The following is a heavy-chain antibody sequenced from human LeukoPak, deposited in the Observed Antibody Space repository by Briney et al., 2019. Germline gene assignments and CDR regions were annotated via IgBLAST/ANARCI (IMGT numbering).Heavy chain of an antibody. J-gene: IGHJ3*02. D-gene: IGHD1-26*01. V-gene: IGHV3-7*01. CDR3: ARTVRGIVMPQNAFDI. CDR1: GFTFSNYW. Sequence: GGSLRLSCSASGFTFSNYWMSWVRQAPGKGLEWVANIKEDGSVQYYVDSLKGRFTISRDNAEHSPFLQVDSLRAEDTAVYYCARTVRGIVMPQNAFDIWGQGTMVTVSS. CDR2: IKEDGSVQ.